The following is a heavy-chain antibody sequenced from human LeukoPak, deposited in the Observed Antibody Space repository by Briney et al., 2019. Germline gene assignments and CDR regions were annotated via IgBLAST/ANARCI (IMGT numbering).Heavy chain of an antibody. CDR2: IYYSGST. V-gene: IGHV4-39*01. CDR1: GGSISSSSYY. Sequence: PSETLSLTCTVSGGSISSSSYYWGWIRQPPGKRLEWIGSIYYSGSTYYNPSLKSRVTISVDTSKNQFSLKLSSVTAADTAVYYCARQGYSYGYPNWFDPWGQGTLVTVSS. D-gene: IGHD5-18*01. J-gene: IGHJ5*02. CDR3: ARQGYSYGYPNWFDP.